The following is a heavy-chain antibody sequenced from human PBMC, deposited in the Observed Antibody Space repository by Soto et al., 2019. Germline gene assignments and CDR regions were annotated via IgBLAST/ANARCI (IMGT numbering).Heavy chain of an antibody. J-gene: IGHJ6*02. V-gene: IGHV3-33*01. CDR1: GVTFSDHG. CDR2: IYPDGNNK. Sequence: PGGSLRLSCAASGVTFSDHGMHWVRQAPGKGVKWVAVIYPDGNNKYYSDSVKGRFTIARDDSKNTLSLQLNSLRVEDTAVYYCASVFSIPAPGGAYTFSTMYVWGQGTTVTVSS. D-gene: IGHD6-13*01. CDR3: ASVFSIPAPGGAYTFSTMYV.